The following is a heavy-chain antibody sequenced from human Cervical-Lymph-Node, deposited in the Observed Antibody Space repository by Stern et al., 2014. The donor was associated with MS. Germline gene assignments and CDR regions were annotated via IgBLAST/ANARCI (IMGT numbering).Heavy chain of an antibody. J-gene: IGHJ3*02. Sequence: EVQLVESGAEVKKAGESLKISCQVSGYSFTTSWIGWVRQMPGKGLEWMGIIYPAESDVRYSTSFQGQVTISVDNFIDTAYLQWSSLKASDTAMYYCARHKGYYYDTSGGRSFDILGQGTMVTVSS. D-gene: IGHD3-22*01. V-gene: IGHV5-51*01. CDR2: IYPAESDV. CDR3: ARHKGYYYDTSGGRSFDI. CDR1: GYSFTTSW.